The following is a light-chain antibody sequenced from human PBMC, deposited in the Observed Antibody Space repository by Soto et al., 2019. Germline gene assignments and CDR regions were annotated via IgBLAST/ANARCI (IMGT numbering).Light chain of an antibody. CDR1: SSDIGSYNL. CDR3: CSYASSTNFV. Sequence: QSVLTQPASVSGSPGQSITISCTGTSSDIGSYNLVSWYQQFPRKAPKLMIYEGSKRPSGVSNRFSGSQSGNTASLTVSGLQAGDEADYYCCSYASSTNFVLGNGTKVT. J-gene: IGLJ1*01. CDR2: EGS. V-gene: IGLV2-23*01.